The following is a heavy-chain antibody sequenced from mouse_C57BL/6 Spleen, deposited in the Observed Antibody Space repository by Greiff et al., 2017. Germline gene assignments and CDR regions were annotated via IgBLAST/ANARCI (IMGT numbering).Heavy chain of an antibody. CDR2: IDPETGGT. J-gene: IGHJ3*01. CDR1: GYTFTDYE. CDR3: TRRELGRSFAY. Sequence: QVHVKQSGAELVRPGASVTLSCKASGYTFTDYEMHWVKQTPVHGLEWIGAIDPETGGTAYNQKFKGKAILTADKSSSTAYMELRSLTSEDSAVYYCTRRELGRSFAYWGQGTLVTVSA. V-gene: IGHV1-15*01. D-gene: IGHD4-1*01.